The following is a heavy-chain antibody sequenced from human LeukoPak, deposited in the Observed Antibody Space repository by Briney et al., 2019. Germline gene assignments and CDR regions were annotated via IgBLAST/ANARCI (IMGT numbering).Heavy chain of an antibody. J-gene: IGHJ4*02. CDR2: ISSSSSYI. V-gene: IGHV3-21*01. CDR1: GLTFSSYS. D-gene: IGHD3-22*01. CDR3: ARGLDYYDSSGLLLEYYFDY. Sequence: GGSLRLSCAASGLTFSSYSMNWVRQAPGKGLEWVSSISSSSSYIYYADSVKGRFTISRDNAKNSLYLQMNSLRAEDTAVYYCARGLDYYDSSGLLLEYYFDYWGQGTLVTVSS.